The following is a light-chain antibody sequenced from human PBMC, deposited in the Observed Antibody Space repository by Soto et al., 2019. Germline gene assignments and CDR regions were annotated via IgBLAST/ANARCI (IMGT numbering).Light chain of an antibody. CDR3: QHYGSSPVT. CDR2: GAS. J-gene: IGKJ5*01. CDR1: QSVGTR. V-gene: IGKV3-20*01. Sequence: VLTQSPATLSMTPGERATLSCWVSQSVGTRLAWYQQRPGQPPRLLISGASSRATGIPDRFSGSGSATDFTLTISRMEPEDFGLYYWQHYGSSPVTLRQGTRLEIK.